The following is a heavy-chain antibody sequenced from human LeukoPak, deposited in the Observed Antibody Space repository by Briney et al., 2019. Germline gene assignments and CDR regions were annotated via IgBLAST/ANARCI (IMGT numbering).Heavy chain of an antibody. CDR1: RFTFSSYF. CDR2: ISASGNYI. J-gene: IGHJ4*02. CDR3: ARDMSDSGTSRLFDQ. D-gene: IGHD3-10*01. V-gene: IGHV3-21*01. Sequence: PGGSLRLSCAASRFTFSSYFMNWVRQAPGKGLEWVSSISASGNYIYYADSVKGRFTISRDNAKNSLYLQMNSLRAEDTAVYYCARDMSDSGTSRLFDQWGQGTLVTVSS.